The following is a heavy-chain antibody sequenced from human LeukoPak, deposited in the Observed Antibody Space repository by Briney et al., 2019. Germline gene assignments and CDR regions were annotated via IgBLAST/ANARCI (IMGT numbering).Heavy chain of an antibody. CDR1: GGSISSTSYY. D-gene: IGHD6-19*01. Sequence: PSETLSLTCTVSGGSISSTSYYWAWHRQPPGKGLKWVGSIYYSGSTYYNQSLRSRVTISVDTSKNQFSLNLSSVTAADTAVFYCARHVDPSIAVAGREHWGQGTLVTVSS. V-gene: IGHV4-39*01. CDR3: ARHVDPSIAVAGREH. CDR2: IYYSGST. J-gene: IGHJ1*01.